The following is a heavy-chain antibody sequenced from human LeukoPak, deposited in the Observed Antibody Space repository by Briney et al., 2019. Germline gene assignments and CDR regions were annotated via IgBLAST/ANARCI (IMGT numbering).Heavy chain of an antibody. D-gene: IGHD6-13*01. CDR2: ISSSGSTI. V-gene: IGHV3-11*01. CDR3: ARDIWIVAAGAHDY. Sequence: GGSLRLSWAASGCTFSDYYMSWIRQPPGKGLKWVSYISSSGSTIYYADSVKGRFTISRDNDKNSLYLQMNSLRAEDTAVYYCARDIWIVAAGAHDYWGQGTLVTVSS. J-gene: IGHJ4*02. CDR1: GCTFSDYY.